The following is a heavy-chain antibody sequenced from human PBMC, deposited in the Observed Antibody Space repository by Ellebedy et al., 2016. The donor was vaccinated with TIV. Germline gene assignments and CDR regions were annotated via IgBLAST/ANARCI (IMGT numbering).Heavy chain of an antibody. Sequence: PGGSLRLSCEASGFTLSDYSMNWVRQAQGKGLKWVSSIRTITNYADSVRGRFTIPRDNAKNSLYLQMNSLRAEDTAVYYCARGGGCGGGTCYYPDFWGQGTLVTVSS. D-gene: IGHD2-15*01. V-gene: IGHV3-21*01. CDR1: GFTLSDYS. CDR2: IRTITNY. CDR3: ARGGGCGGGTCYYPDF. J-gene: IGHJ4*02.